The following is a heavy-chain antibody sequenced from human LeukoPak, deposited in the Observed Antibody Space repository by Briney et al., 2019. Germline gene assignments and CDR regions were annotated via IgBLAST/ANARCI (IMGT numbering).Heavy chain of an antibody. D-gene: IGHD3-3*01. Sequence: GSLRLSCAASGFTFSGYWMHWVRQAPGKGLVWVSRINSDGSSTSYADSVKGRFTISRDNAKNTGYLQMNSLTAEDTGVYYCARDAFGVDKSPFWGQGTLVTVSS. CDR1: GFTFSGYW. V-gene: IGHV3-74*01. J-gene: IGHJ4*02. CDR2: INSDGSST. CDR3: ARDAFGVDKSPF.